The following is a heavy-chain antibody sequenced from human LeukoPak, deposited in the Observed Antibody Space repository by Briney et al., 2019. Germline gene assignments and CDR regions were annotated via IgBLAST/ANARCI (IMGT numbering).Heavy chain of an antibody. CDR1: GFTFNRYW. Sequence: GGSLRLSCAASGFTFNRYWMHWVRQAPGKGLVWVAHINGDGSSASYADSVRGRFTLSRDKAKNTLFLQMNSLRAEDTAVYYCACQTTYEYNSMDVWGKGTTVTASS. D-gene: IGHD1/OR15-1a*01. CDR2: INGDGSSA. J-gene: IGHJ6*03. V-gene: IGHV3-74*01. CDR3: ACQTTYEYNSMDV.